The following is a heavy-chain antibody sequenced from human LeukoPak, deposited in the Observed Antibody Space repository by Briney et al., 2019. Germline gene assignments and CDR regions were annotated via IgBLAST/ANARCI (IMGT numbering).Heavy chain of an antibody. J-gene: IGHJ4*02. D-gene: IGHD5-12*01. Sequence: GGSLRPSCATSGFTFSNYAVSWVRQAPGKGLEWVSSISGSGGTTYYADSVKGRFTISRDNSKNTLYLQMNSLRAEDTAVYYCAKDPYRASSGLVDYWGQGTLVTVSS. CDR2: ISGSGGTT. CDR1: GFTFSNYA. V-gene: IGHV3-23*01. CDR3: AKDPYRASSGLVDY.